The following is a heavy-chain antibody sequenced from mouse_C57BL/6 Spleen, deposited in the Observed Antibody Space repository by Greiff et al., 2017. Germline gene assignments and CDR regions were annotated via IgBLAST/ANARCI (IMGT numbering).Heavy chain of an antibody. CDR3: ARALGMGAMDY. Sequence: EVKLVESEGGLVQPGSSMKLSCTASGFTFSDYYMAWVRQVPEKGLEWVANINYDGSSTYYLDSLKSRFIISRDNAKNIIYLQMSSLKSEDTATYYCARALGMGAMDYWGQGTSVTVSS. CDR2: INYDGSST. V-gene: IGHV5-16*01. J-gene: IGHJ4*01. D-gene: IGHD4-1*01. CDR1: GFTFSDYY.